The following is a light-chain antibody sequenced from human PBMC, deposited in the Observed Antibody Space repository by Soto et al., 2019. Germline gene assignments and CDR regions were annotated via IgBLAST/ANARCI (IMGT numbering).Light chain of an antibody. CDR1: QSVSTN. CDR3: QQYDNWPPLT. V-gene: IGKV3-15*01. J-gene: IGKJ4*01. CDR2: GAS. Sequence: EIVMTQSPATLSLSPGERATLSCRASQSVSTNLAWYQQKPGQAPRLLIHGASTRATGIPARFSGSGSGTEFTLTISSLQSEDFAIYYCQQYDNWPPLTFGGGTKVEIK.